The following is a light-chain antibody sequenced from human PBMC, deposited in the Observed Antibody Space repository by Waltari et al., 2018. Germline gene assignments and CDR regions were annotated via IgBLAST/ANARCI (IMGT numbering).Light chain of an antibody. V-gene: IGLV3-1*01. J-gene: IGLJ2*01. CDR3: QAWDSISDVV. CDR1: KLEDKY. Sequence: YELTQPPSVSVSPGQTVSITCSGGKLEDKYVCWYQQTTGPSPVLVMHQDSRLPSGITERFSGSSSGNTATLTISGTQAMDEADYYCQAWDSISDVVFGGGTRLTV. CDR2: QDS.